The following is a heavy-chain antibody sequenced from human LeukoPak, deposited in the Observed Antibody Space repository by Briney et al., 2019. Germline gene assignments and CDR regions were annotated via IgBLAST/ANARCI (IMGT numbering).Heavy chain of an antibody. CDR2: IHYTGAT. J-gene: IGHJ4*02. D-gene: IGHD3-9*01. CDR1: GGSITGYY. Sequence: SETLSLTCAVYGGSITGYYWSWVRQTPGRGLEWVGEIHYTGATSYNPSLKGRATISTDTSKNQFSLRLSSVTAADTAVYYCARGNILTGYCFDFWGQGALVTVSS. CDR3: ARGNILTGYCFDF. V-gene: IGHV4-34*01.